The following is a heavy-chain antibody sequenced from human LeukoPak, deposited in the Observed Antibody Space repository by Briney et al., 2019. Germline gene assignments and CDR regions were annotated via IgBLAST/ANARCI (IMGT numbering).Heavy chain of an antibody. Sequence: GGSLRLSCAASGFTLRSYSMHWVRQAPGRGLEYVSAIDYNEGGTYYANSVKGRFTISRDNSKNTLYLQMGSLSSEDMAVYYCARVGDPGAFDIWGQGTVVIVSS. V-gene: IGHV3-64*01. D-gene: IGHD3-10*01. CDR1: GFTLRSYS. CDR3: ARVGDPGAFDI. J-gene: IGHJ3*02. CDR2: IDYNEGGT.